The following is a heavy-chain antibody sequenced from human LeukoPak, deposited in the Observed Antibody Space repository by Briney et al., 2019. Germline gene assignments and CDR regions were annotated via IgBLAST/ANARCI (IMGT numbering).Heavy chain of an antibody. CDR2: ISDSGGDK. V-gene: IGHV3-30*02. D-gene: IGHD3-10*01. Sequence: GGSLRLSCAASGFTFSRYGFHWIRQAPGKGLEWVAFISDSGGDKWFGDSVKGRFTISRDKSKNTVNLQMSSLRVEDTALYYCARDGGSESYAFDYWGQETLVTVSS. J-gene: IGHJ4*02. CDR3: ARDGGSESYAFDY. CDR1: GFTFSRYG.